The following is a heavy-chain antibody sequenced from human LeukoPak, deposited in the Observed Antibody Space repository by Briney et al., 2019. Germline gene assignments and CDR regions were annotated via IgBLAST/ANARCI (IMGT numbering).Heavy chain of an antibody. Sequence: GGSLRLSCAASGFTFDDYAMHWVRQAPGKGLEWVSGISWNSGSIGYADSVKGRFTISRDNAKNSLYLQVNSLRAEDMALYYCAKAYGSAAQYYFDYWGQGTLVTVSS. CDR1: GFTFDDYA. D-gene: IGHD3-10*01. CDR3: AKAYGSAAQYYFDY. V-gene: IGHV3-9*03. CDR2: ISWNSGSI. J-gene: IGHJ4*02.